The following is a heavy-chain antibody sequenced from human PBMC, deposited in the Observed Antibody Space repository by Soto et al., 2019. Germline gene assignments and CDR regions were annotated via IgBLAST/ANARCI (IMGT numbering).Heavy chain of an antibody. J-gene: IGHJ4*02. CDR2: IWYDGSNK. Sequence: QVQLVESGGGVVQPGRSLRLSCAASGITFSSYGMHWVRQAPGKGLEWVAVIWYDGSNKYYADSVKGRFTISRDNSKNTLYLQMNSLRAEDTAVYYCALAGAGAIRRSYFDYWGQGTLVTVSS. V-gene: IGHV3-33*01. CDR3: ALAGAGAIRRSYFDY. D-gene: IGHD3-10*01. CDR1: GITFSSYG.